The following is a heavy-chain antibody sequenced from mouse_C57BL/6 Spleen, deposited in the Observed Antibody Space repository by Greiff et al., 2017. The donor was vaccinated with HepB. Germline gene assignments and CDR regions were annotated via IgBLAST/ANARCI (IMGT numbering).Heavy chain of an antibody. CDR2: IDPSDSYT. V-gene: IGHV1-59*01. CDR1: GYTFTSYW. J-gene: IGHJ2*01. Sequence: QVQLKQPGAELVRPGTSVKLSCKASGYTFTSYWMHWVKQRPGQGLEWIGVIDPSDSYTNYNQKFKGKATLTVDTSSSTAYMQLSSLTSEDSAVYYCARYDYDGNWGQGTTLTVSS. D-gene: IGHD2-4*01. CDR3: ARYDYDGN.